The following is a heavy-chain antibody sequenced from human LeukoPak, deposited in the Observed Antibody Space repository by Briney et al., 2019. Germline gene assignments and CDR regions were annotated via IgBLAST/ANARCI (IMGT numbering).Heavy chain of an antibody. CDR2: IYYSGST. D-gene: IGHD3-22*01. CDR1: GGSISSSSYY. J-gene: IGHJ4*02. V-gene: IGHV4-39*07. Sequence: PSETLSLTCTVSGGSISSSSYYWGWIRQPPGKGLEWIGSIYYSGSTYYNPSLKSRVTISVDTSRNQFSLKLSSVTAADTAVYYCATPYYYDSSGADYWGQGTLVTVSS. CDR3: ATPYYYDSSGADY.